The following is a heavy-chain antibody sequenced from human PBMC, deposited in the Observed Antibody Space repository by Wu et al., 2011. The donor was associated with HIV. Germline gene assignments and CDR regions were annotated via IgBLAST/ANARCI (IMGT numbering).Heavy chain of an antibody. CDR3: ASGYFDSSGETDWFDP. CDR2: MSPKSGNT. CDR1: GYTFTSYD. Sequence: QVQLVQSGAEVKKPGASVKVSCKASGYTFTSYDINWVRQATGQGLEWMGWMSPKSGNTGYAQKFQGRVTMTRNTSISTAYMELSSLRSEDTAIYYCASGYFDSSGETDWFDPWARNRGHRLL. V-gene: IGHV1-8*01. J-gene: IGHJ5*02. D-gene: IGHD3-22*01.